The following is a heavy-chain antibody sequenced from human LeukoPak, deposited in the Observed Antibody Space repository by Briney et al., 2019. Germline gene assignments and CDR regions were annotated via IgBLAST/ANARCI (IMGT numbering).Heavy chain of an antibody. CDR1: GFTFSSYA. Sequence: GGSLRLSCAASGFTFSSYAMSWVRQAPGKGLEWVSAISGSGGSTYYADSVKGRFTISRDNSKNTLYLQMNSLRAEDTAVYYCARPYSSGWYGGFDLWGRGTLVTVSS. CDR3: ARPYSSGWYGGFDL. V-gene: IGHV3-23*01. CDR2: ISGSGGST. J-gene: IGHJ2*01. D-gene: IGHD6-19*01.